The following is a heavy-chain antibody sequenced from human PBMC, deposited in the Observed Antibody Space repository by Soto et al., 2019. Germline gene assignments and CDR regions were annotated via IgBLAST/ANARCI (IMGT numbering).Heavy chain of an antibody. J-gene: IGHJ6*02. D-gene: IGHD3-16*01. Sequence: GESLKISCKGSGYSFTSYWIGWVRQMPGKGLEWMGIIYPGDSDIRYSPSFEGQVTISADKSISTAYLQWSSLRASDTAMYYCARHGGRRPQLFYYYGMDVWGQGTTVTV. CDR2: IYPGDSDI. CDR1: GYSFTSYW. CDR3: ARHGGRRPQLFYYYGMDV. V-gene: IGHV5-51*01.